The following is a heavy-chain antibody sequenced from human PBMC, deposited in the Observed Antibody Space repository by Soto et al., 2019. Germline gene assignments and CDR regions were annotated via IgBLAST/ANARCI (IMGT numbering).Heavy chain of an antibody. Sequence: SVKGSSKAAVDTFSSDTLSWVRQAPGQRLEWMGRIIPILGIANYAQKFQGRVTITADKSTSTAYMELSSLRSEDTAVYYCVRDQEDGDSTFNYYYYMDVWGKGTTVTVSS. J-gene: IGHJ6*03. CDR3: VRDQEDGDSTFNYYYYMDV. CDR2: IIPILGIA. V-gene: IGHV1-69*04. D-gene: IGHD1-26*01. CDR1: VDTFSSDT.